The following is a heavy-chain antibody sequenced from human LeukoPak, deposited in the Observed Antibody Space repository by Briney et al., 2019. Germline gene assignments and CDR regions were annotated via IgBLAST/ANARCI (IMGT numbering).Heavy chain of an antibody. V-gene: IGHV3-20*04. D-gene: IGHD6-19*01. CDR2: INWNGGST. Sequence: GGSLRLSCAASGFTFDDNGMSWVRQAPGKGLEWVSGINWNGGSTGYVDSVKGRFTISRDNAKNSLYLQMNSLRAEDTAVYYCARDGKAVAVAFDIWGQGTMVTVSS. J-gene: IGHJ3*02. CDR3: ARDGKAVAVAFDI. CDR1: GFTFDDNG.